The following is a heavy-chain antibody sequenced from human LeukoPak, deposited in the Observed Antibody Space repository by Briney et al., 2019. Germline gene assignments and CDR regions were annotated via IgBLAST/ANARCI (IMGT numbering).Heavy chain of an antibody. CDR3: ASKGHSNNAFDI. Sequence: SETLSLTCTVSGGSVSSGSYYWSWIRQHPGKGLEWIGYIYYSGSTYYNPSLKSRVTISVDTSKNQFSLKLSSVTAADTAVYYCASKGHSNNAFDIWGQGTMVTVSS. V-gene: IGHV4-31*03. J-gene: IGHJ3*02. CDR1: GGSVSSGSYY. CDR2: IYYSGST. D-gene: IGHD5-18*01.